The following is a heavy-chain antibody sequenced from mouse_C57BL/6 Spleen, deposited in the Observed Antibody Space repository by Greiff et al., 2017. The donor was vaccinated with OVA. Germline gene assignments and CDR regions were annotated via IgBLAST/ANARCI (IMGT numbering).Heavy chain of an antibody. V-gene: IGHV1-81*01. Sequence: QVQLQQSGAELARPGASVKLSCKASGYTFTSYGISWVKQRTGQGLEWIGEIYPRSGNTYYNEKFKGKATLTADKSSSTAYMELRSLTSEDSAVYFCARREQPATGAYWGQGPLVTVSA. CDR2: IYPRSGNT. D-gene: IGHD6-1*02. J-gene: IGHJ3*01. CDR1: GYTFTSYG. CDR3: ARREQPATGAY.